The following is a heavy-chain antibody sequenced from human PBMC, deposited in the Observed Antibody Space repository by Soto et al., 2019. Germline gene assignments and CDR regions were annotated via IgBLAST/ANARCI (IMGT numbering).Heavy chain of an antibody. D-gene: IGHD5-18*01. J-gene: IGHJ4*01. V-gene: IGHV3-7*01. CDR1: GFTFSGYW. CDR3: ARGLHSNAWYRFDL. Sequence: QLVESGGGLVQPGGSLRLSCEASGFTFSGYWMSWVRQAPGKGLEWVADIKHDGSVQYYVDSVKGRLTISRDNAKKQLFLQMNGLRAEDTALYYCARGLHSNAWYRFDLWGQGTLVTVSS. CDR2: IKHDGSVQ.